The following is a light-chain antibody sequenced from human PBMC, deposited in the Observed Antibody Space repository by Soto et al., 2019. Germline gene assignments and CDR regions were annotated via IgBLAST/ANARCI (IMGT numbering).Light chain of an antibody. J-gene: IGLJ3*02. CDR2: EVS. V-gene: IGLV2-14*01. CDR1: SSDVGGYNY. Sequence: QSVLTQPASVSGSPGQAITISCTGTSSDVGGYNYVSWYQQYPGKAPKIMIYEVSKRPAGISNRFSGSKSGNTASLTISGLQAEDGADYYGSSYTIKSTRVFGGGTKLTVL. CDR3: SSYTIKSTRV.